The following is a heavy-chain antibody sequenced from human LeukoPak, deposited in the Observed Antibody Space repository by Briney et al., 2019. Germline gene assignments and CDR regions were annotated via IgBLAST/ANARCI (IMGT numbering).Heavy chain of an antibody. Sequence: GGSLRLSCAVSGFTISGYGMHWVRQAPGKGLEWVAFIRYDGSNKYYADSVKGRFTISRDNSNNTLYLLMNSLRAEDTAVYYCAYNYYDSSGYLYYYYMAVWGKGTTVTVSS. CDR3: AYNYYDSSGYLYYYYMAV. J-gene: IGHJ6*03. V-gene: IGHV3-30*02. CDR2: IRYDGSNK. CDR1: GFTISGYG. D-gene: IGHD3-22*01.